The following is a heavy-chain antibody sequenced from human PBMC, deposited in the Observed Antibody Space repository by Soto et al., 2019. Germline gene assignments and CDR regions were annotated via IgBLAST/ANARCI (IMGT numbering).Heavy chain of an antibody. CDR1: GYSFLNYW. D-gene: IGHD5-18*01. CDR3: ARHIVDTSMTASFNY. CDR2: IYPGDSDA. V-gene: IGHV5-51*01. Sequence: GESLKISCKTSGYSFLNYWIGWVRQMPGKGLEWMGVIYPGDSDARYSPSFQGQVTISADKSISTVYLQWSSLKASDTAMYYCARHIVDTSMTASFNYWGQGTQVTVSS. J-gene: IGHJ4*02.